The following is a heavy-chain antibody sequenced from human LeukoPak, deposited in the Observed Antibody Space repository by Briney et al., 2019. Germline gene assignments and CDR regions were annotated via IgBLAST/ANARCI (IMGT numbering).Heavy chain of an antibody. J-gene: IGHJ4*02. Sequence: PGRSLRLSCAASGFTFSSYAMHWVRQSPGKGLEWVAVISYDGSNKYYADSVKGRFTISRDNSKNTLYLQMNSLRAEDTAVYYCARDSNGPAARYFDYWGQGTLVTVST. CDR1: GFTFSSYA. CDR2: ISYDGSNK. V-gene: IGHV3-30-3*01. D-gene: IGHD1-1*01. CDR3: ARDSNGPAARYFDY.